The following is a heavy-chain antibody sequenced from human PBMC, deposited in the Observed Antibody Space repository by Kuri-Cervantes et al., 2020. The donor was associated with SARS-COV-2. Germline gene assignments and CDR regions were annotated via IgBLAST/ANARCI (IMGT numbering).Heavy chain of an antibody. CDR2: ISYIGST. CDR1: GYSISSGYY. V-gene: IGHV4-38-2*02. Sequence: SETLSLTCTVSGYSISSGYYWSWVRQPPGKGLEWIGYISYIGSTFYHPSLKSRVTISSDTSKNQFSLKLSSVTAADTAVYYCARWNYDFWSGYYYPLIDYWGQGTLVTVSS. D-gene: IGHD3-3*01. CDR3: ARWNYDFWSGYYYPLIDY. J-gene: IGHJ4*02.